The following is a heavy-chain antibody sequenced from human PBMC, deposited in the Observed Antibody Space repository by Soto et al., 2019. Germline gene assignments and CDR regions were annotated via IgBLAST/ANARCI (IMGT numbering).Heavy chain of an antibody. CDR2: ISYDGSNK. J-gene: IGHJ4*02. Sequence: VQLVESGGGVVQPGRSLRLSCAASGFTFSSYGMHWVRQAPGKGLEWVAVISYDGSNKYYADSVKGRFTISRDNSKNTLYLQMNSLRAEDTAVYYCAKDPGASGHFDYWGQGTLVTVSS. CDR1: GFTFSSYG. CDR3: AKDPGASGHFDY. D-gene: IGHD6-19*01. V-gene: IGHV3-30*18.